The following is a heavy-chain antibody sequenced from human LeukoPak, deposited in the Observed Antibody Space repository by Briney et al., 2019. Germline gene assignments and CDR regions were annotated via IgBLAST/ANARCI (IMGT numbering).Heavy chain of an antibody. D-gene: IGHD6-25*01. CDR2: INPNSGGT. CDR3: ARGRPGDYFDY. V-gene: IGHV1-2*02. Sequence: GASVKVSFKASGYTFTGYYMHWVRQAPGQGLEWMGWINPNSGGTSYLQNFQGRVTMTRDTSISTAYMDLSRLRSDDTAVYYCARGRPGDYFDYWGQGTLVTVSS. J-gene: IGHJ4*02. CDR1: GYTFTGYY.